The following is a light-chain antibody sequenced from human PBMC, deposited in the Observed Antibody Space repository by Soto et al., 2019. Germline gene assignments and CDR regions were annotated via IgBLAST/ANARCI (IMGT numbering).Light chain of an antibody. Sequence: ALTQPASVSGSPGQSITISCTGTSSDVGGYTYVSWYQHHPGKAPKLMIYEVSNRPSGVSNRFSGSKSGNTASLTISGLQAEDEADYYCSSYTSSSTYVFGTGTKV. V-gene: IGLV2-14*01. CDR1: SSDVGGYTY. CDR3: SSYTSSSTYV. J-gene: IGLJ1*01. CDR2: EVS.